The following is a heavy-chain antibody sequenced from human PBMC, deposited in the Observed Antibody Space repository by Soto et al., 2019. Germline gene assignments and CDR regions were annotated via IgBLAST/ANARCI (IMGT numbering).Heavy chain of an antibody. CDR1: GFTFSSYA. J-gene: IGHJ4*02. Sequence: EVQLLESGGGLVQPGGSLRLSCAASGFTFSSYAMSWVRQAPGKGLERVSAVSGSGGSTYYADSVKGRFTISRDNSKNTLYLQMNSLRAEDTAVYYCAKAVEVVPAAPREWGQGTLVTVSS. CDR2: VSGSGGST. CDR3: AKAVEVVPAAPRE. D-gene: IGHD2-2*01. V-gene: IGHV3-23*01.